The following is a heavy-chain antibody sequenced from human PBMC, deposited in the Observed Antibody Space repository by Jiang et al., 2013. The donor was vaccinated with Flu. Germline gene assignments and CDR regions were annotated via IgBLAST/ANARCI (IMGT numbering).Heavy chain of an antibody. Sequence: QLVESGGGVVQPGRSLRLSCTASGFTFSKLGMHWVRQAPGKGLEWVAVIWFDGSKKYYADSVKGRFTISRDNSNNTLFLQMNSLGAEDTAVYLCARALPNTWAPDFDSGGQGTLVTVSS. CDR3: ARALPNTWAPDFDS. CDR2: IWFDGSKK. CDR1: GFTFSKLG. J-gene: IGHJ4*02. D-gene: IGHD1-26*01. V-gene: IGHV3-33*08.